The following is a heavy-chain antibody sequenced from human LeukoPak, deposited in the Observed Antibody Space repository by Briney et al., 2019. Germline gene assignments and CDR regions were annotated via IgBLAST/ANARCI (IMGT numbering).Heavy chain of an antibody. V-gene: IGHV3-48*03. CDR3: ARDRDSSGYYYVSLRGFYDAFDI. CDR1: GLTFSSYE. Sequence: PGGSLRLSCAASGLTFSSYEMNWVRQAPGKGLEWVSYISSSGSTIYYADSVKGRFTISRDNAKNSLYLQMNSLRAEDTAVYYCARDRDSSGYYYVSLRGFYDAFDIWGQGTMVTVSS. D-gene: IGHD3-22*01. J-gene: IGHJ3*02. CDR2: ISSSGSTI.